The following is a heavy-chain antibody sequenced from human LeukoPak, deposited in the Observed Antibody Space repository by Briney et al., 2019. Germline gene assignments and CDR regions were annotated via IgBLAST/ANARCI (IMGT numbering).Heavy chain of an antibody. Sequence: QPGGSLRLSCSASGFSFSSNAMSWVRQAPGKGLEWVSVITDSGGSTYSVKGRFTISRDNSKNTLYLQMNSLRAEDTAVYYCAREDCSSTSCYDPSVSDYWGQGTLVTVSS. J-gene: IGHJ4*02. CDR2: ITDSGGST. CDR3: AREDCSSTSCYDPSVSDY. V-gene: IGHV3-23*01. CDR1: GFSFSSNA. D-gene: IGHD2-2*01.